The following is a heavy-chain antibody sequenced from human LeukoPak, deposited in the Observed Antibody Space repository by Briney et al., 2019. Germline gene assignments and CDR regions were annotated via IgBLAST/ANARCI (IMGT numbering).Heavy chain of an antibody. J-gene: IGHJ4*02. CDR3: ARGLHTINFDY. Sequence: SQALSLTCTVSGGSMSSDNYFWSWIRQPDGKGLEWIGRIYTSGTTNYNPSLKSRVTMSVDTSKSQFSLRLSSVTAADTAAYYCARGLHTINFDYWGQGTLVTVSS. D-gene: IGHD4-11*01. V-gene: IGHV4-61*02. CDR2: IYTSGTT. CDR1: GGSMSSDNYF.